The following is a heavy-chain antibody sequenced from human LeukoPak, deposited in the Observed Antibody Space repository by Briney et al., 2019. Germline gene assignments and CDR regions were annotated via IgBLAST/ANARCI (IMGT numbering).Heavy chain of an antibody. CDR2: IIPILGIA. CDR1: GGTFSSYT. D-gene: IGHD6-13*01. J-gene: IGHJ6*03. V-gene: IGHV1-69*02. CDR3: ASPIAAAGYYYMDV. Sequence: SVKVSXKASGGTFSSYTISWVRQAPGQGLEWMGRIIPILGIANYAQKFHGRVTITADKSTSTAYMELSSLRSEDTAVYYCASPIAAAGYYYMDVWGKGTTVTVSS.